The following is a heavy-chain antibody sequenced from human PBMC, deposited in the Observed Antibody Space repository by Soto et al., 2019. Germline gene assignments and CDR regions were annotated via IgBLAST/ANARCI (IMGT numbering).Heavy chain of an antibody. CDR3: ARQGPTIYGDRSPFFDY. Sequence: SETLSLTCTVSGGSISSSSYYWGWIRQPPGKGLEWIGSIYYSGSTYYNPSLKSRVTISVDTSKNQFSLKLSSVTAADTAVYYCARQGPTIYGDRSPFFDYWGQGTLVTVSS. D-gene: IGHD4-17*01. J-gene: IGHJ4*02. CDR1: GGSISSSSYY. CDR2: IYYSGST. V-gene: IGHV4-39*01.